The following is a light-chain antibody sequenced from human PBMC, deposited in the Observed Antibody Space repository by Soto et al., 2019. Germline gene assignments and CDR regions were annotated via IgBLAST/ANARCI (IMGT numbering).Light chain of an antibody. Sequence: DIPMTQSPSSLSASVGDGVTISCRASQGIGNYLAWYQQKPGKAPKLLIYAASTLQSGVPSRFSGSGSGTDFTLTISSLQPEDVATYYCQKYNSAPRSFGQGTRVEIK. CDR2: AAS. CDR3: QKYNSAPRS. J-gene: IGKJ1*01. V-gene: IGKV1-27*01. CDR1: QGIGNY.